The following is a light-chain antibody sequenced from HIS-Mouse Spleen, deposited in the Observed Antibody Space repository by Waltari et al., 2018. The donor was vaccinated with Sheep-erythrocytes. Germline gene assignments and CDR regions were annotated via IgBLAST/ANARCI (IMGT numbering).Light chain of an antibody. V-gene: IGLV3-10*01. CDR3: YSTDSSGNHRV. CDR1: ALPKNY. Sequence: SSDLTQPPSVSVSPGQTARHTCSGDALPKNYDYWSQQKSGKAPGLVIYEDSKRPSGIPERFSGSSSGTMATLTISGAQVEDEADYYCYSTDSSGNHRVFGTGTKVTVL. J-gene: IGLJ1*01. CDR2: EDS.